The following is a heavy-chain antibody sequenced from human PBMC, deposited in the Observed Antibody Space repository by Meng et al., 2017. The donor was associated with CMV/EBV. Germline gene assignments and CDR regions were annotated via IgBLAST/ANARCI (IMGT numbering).Heavy chain of an antibody. J-gene: IGHJ6*02. CDR3: ARDPLAARRGYYYGMDV. V-gene: IGHV3-53*01. Sequence: GGSLRLSCAASGFTVSSNYMSWVRQAPGKGLEWVSVIYSGGSTYYADSVKGRFTISRDNSKNSLYLQMNSLRAEDTAVYYCARDPLAARRGYYYGMDVWGQGTTVTVSS. D-gene: IGHD6-6*01. CDR2: IYSGGST. CDR1: GFTVSSNY.